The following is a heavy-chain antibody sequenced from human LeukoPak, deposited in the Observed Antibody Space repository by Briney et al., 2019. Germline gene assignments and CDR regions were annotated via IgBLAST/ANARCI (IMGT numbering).Heavy chain of an antibody. CDR2: IYTSGST. CDR1: GGSISSYY. CDR3: ARHDVYFDWLGPPYETQYYFDY. V-gene: IGHV4-4*07. D-gene: IGHD3-9*01. J-gene: IGHJ4*02. Sequence: PSETLSLTCTVSGGSISSYYWSWIRQPAGKGLEWIGRIYTSGSTNYNPSLKSRVTISVDTSKNQFSLKLSSVTAADTAVYYCARHDVYFDWLGPPYETQYYFDYWGQGTLVTVSS.